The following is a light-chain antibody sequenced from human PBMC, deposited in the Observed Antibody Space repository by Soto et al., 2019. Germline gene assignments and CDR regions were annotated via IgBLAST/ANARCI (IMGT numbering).Light chain of an antibody. J-gene: IGLJ3*02. Sequence: QSALTQPASVSGSPGQSITISCTGTSSDVGGYNYVSWYQQHPGKAPKLMIYEVSNRPSGVSNRFSGSKSGNTASLTISGIQAEDVADYYCSSYTSSSTLVFGRGTKLTVL. CDR2: EVS. CDR3: SSYTSSSTLV. V-gene: IGLV2-14*01. CDR1: SSDVGGYNY.